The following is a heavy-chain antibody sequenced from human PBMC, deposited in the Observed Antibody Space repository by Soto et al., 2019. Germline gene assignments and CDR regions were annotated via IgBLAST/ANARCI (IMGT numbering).Heavy chain of an antibody. CDR2: IFYTGSS. J-gene: IGHJ4*02. CDR1: GDPLSSGDYY. Sequence: QVQLQESGPGLVKPSQTLSLTCTVSGDPLSSGDYYWSWIRQRPGKGLEWIGYIFYTGSSYYNPSLRSRFSISVDTSKNQFSLNVDSVSAADTAVYYCATGTGTMARAVLLEWGQGTLITVSS. CDR3: ATGTGTMARAVLLE. D-gene: IGHD3-10*01. V-gene: IGHV4-30-4*01.